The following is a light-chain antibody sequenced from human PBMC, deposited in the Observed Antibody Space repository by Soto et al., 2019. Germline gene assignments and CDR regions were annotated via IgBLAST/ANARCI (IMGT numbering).Light chain of an antibody. V-gene: IGKV3-15*01. CDR3: QQYNSWPGT. CDR1: QSVSSY. J-gene: IGKJ1*01. Sequence: EIVMTQSPATLSVSPGERATLSCRASQSVSSYLAWYQQKPGQAPRLLIYGASTRATGIPARFSGSGSGTEFTLTISSLQPEDFAVYYCQQYNSWPGTFGQGTKVDIK. CDR2: GAS.